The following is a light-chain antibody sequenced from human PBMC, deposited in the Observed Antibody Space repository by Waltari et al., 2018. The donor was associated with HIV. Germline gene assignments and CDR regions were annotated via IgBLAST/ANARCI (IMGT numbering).Light chain of an antibody. CDR1: QCLLHSNGYNY. CDR3: MQALQTPHT. J-gene: IGKJ4*01. Sequence: DIEMTHPPHSLPVTPGSQCSIPCRYSQCLLHSNGYNYLVWYLQKPGQSPQLLIYSGSNLASGVPDRFSGSGSGTDFTLTISRVEADDVGAYYCMQALQTPHTFGGGTKVEIK. V-gene: IGKV2-28*01. CDR2: SGS.